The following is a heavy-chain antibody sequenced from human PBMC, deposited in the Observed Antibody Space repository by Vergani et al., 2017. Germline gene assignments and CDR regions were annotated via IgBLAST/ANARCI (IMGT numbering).Heavy chain of an antibody. CDR2: IYYSGST. Sequence: QLQLQESGPGLVKPSETLSLTCTVSGGSISSSSYYWGWIRQPPGKGLEWIGYIYYSGSTNYNPSLKSRVTISVDTSKNQFSLKLSSVTAAETAVYYCARVGTYYDFWSGPTPYYYYYMDVWGKGTTVTVSS. CDR3: ARVGTYYDFWSGPTPYYYYYMDV. CDR1: GGSISSSSYY. J-gene: IGHJ6*03. D-gene: IGHD3-3*01. V-gene: IGHV4-61*05.